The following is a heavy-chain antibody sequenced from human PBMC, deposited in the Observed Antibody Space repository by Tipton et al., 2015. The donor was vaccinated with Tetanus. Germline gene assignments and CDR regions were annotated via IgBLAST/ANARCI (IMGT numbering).Heavy chain of an antibody. V-gene: IGHV4-31*03. CDR1: GDSISSGGHY. J-gene: IGHJ3*02. CDR2: IHYSGST. Sequence: GLVKPSQTLSLTCSVSGDSISSGGHYWGWIRQHPGKGPEWIGNIHYSGSTFYNPSLKSRVTISVDTSKNQFSLKLNSVTAADTAVYYCAREGAPRAFDIWGQGTMVTVSS. CDR3: AREGAPRAFDI.